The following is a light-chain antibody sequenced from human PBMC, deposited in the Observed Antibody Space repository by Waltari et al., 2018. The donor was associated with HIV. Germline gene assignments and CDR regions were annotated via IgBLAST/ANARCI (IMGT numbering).Light chain of an antibody. Sequence: QSVMTQPPSASGNPGQRVTIACPGTSSNIGSRSVTWYQHFPGTAPKLLIFTNDQRPSGVPDRFSASKSGTSASLSISGLHSGDEGVYYCSAWDVSLNGVVFGGGTKLTVL. CDR2: TND. V-gene: IGLV1-44*01. CDR1: SSNIGSRS. CDR3: SAWDVSLNGVV. J-gene: IGLJ2*01.